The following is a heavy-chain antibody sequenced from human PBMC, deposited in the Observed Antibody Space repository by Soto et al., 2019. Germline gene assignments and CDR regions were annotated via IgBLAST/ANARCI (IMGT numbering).Heavy chain of an antibody. CDR1: GYTFTSYG. CDR2: ISAYNGNT. CDR3: ARRLSWGAPFDY. J-gene: IGHJ4*02. Sequence: ASVKVSCNASGYTFTSYGISWVRQAPGQGLEWMGWISAYNGNTNYAQKFQGRVTITADESTSTAYMELSSLRSEDTAVYYCARRLSWGAPFDYWGQGTLVTVSS. D-gene: IGHD3-16*01. V-gene: IGHV1-18*01.